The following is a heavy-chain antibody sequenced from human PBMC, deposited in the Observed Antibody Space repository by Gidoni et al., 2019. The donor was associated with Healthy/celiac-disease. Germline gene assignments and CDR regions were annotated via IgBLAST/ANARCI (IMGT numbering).Heavy chain of an antibody. CDR2: NNHSGST. CDR3: ARKSPRYCSGGSCYVDY. CDR1: CGSFSGYY. D-gene: IGHD2-15*01. J-gene: IGHJ4*02. V-gene: IGHV4-34*01. Sequence: QVQLQQWGAGPLKPSETLSLSCAVYCGSFSGYYWSGFRQPPGKGLEWIGENNHSGSTNYNPSLKSRVTISVDTSKNQFSLKLSSVTAADTAVYYCARKSPRYCSGGSCYVDYWGQGTLVTVSS.